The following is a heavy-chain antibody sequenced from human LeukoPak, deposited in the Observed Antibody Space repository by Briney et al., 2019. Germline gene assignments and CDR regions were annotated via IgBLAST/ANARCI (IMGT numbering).Heavy chain of an antibody. CDR2: MNPNSSNT. J-gene: IGHJ6*02. D-gene: IGHD1-14*01. CDR1: GYTFTSYD. V-gene: IGHV1-8*01. CDR3: ARGNRPRGLGYYYGMDV. Sequence: GASVKVSCKASGYTFTSYDINRVRQATGQGLEWMGWMNPNSSNTGYAQKFQGRVTMTRNTSISTAYMELCSLRSEDTAVYYCARGNRPRGLGYYYGMDVWGQGTTVTVSS.